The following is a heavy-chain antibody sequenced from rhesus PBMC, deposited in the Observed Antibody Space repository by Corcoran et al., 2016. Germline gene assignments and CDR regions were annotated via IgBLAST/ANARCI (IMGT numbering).Heavy chain of an antibody. D-gene: IGHD2-21*01. J-gene: IGHJ4*01. CDR1: GGSISTNS. CDR2: LYGSSAVI. Sequence: QGQLQESGPVLVKTSETLSLTCAASGGSISTNSWSWMRQPHGTGLGWMGYLYGSSAVIYHNPTLTSLSTISTDTSNNQVSLKPSSVTAADTAVDYSARDGAFTGSGCFFDYWGQGVLVTVSS. CDR3: ARDGAFTGSGCFFDY. V-gene: IGHV4-147*01.